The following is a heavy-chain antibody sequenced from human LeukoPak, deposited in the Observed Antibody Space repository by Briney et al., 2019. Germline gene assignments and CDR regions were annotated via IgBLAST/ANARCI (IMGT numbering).Heavy chain of an antibody. J-gene: IGHJ4*02. CDR1: GDSVSSYY. Sequence: SETLSLTCTVSGDSVSSYYWGWIRQPPGKGLEWIGSIYYSGSTYYNPSLKSRVTISVDTSKNQFSLKLSSVTAADTAVYYCARQNVGATIEGWGQGTLVTVSS. D-gene: IGHD1-26*01. CDR2: IYYSGST. CDR3: ARQNVGATIEG. V-gene: IGHV4-39*07.